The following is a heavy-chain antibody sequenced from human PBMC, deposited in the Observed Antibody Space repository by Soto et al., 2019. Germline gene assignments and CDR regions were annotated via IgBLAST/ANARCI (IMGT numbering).Heavy chain of an antibody. CDR3: ARGVSSSTPYYYYGMDV. CDR2: ISSSSSYI. V-gene: IGHV3-21*01. CDR1: GFTFSRYS. D-gene: IGHD6-13*01. J-gene: IGHJ6*02. Sequence: ESGGGLVKPGGSLRLSCAASGFTFSRYSMNWVRQAPGKGLEWVSSISSSSSYIYYADSVKGRFTISRDNAKNSLYLQMNSLRAEDTAVYYCARGVSSSTPYYYYGMDVWGQGTTVTVSS.